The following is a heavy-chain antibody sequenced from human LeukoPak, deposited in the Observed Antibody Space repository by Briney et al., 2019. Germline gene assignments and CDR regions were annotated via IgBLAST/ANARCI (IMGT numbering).Heavy chain of an antibody. CDR2: IIPILGIA. J-gene: IGHJ6*02. CDR1: GGTFSSYA. Sequence: SVKVSCKASGGTFSSYAISWVRQAPGQGLEWMGRIIPILGIANYAQKFQGRVTITADKSTSTAYMELSSLRSEDTAVYYCAREMEMATITGYYYYGMDVWGQGTTVTVSS. D-gene: IGHD5-24*01. V-gene: IGHV1-69*04. CDR3: AREMEMATITGYYYYGMDV.